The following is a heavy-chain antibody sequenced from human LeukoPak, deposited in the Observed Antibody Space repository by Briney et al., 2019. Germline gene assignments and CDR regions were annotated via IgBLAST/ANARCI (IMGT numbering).Heavy chain of an antibody. CDR3: ARVSIVVVGDQTDDYYYYGMDV. V-gene: IGHV4-34*01. CDR1: GGSFSGYY. D-gene: IGHD2-2*01. CDR2: INHSGST. J-gene: IGHJ6*02. Sequence: PSETLSLTCAVYGGSFSGYYWSWIRQPPGKGLEWIGEINHSGSTNYNPSLKSRVTISVDTSKNQFSLKLSSVTAADTAVYYCARVSIVVVGDQTDDYYYYGMDVWGQGTTVTVSS.